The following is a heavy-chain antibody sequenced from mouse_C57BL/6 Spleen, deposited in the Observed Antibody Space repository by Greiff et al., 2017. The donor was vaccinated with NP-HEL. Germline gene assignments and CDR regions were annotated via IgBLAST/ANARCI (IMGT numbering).Heavy chain of an antibody. CDR1: GYTFTSYW. J-gene: IGHJ2*01. CDR2: INPSNGGT. CDR3: ARYSNYGSYFDY. D-gene: IGHD2-5*01. V-gene: IGHV1-53*01. Sequence: QVQLQQPGTELVKPGASVKLSCKASGYTFTSYWMHWVKQRPGQGLEWIGNINPSNGGTNYNEKFKSKATLTVDKSSSTAYMQRSSLTSEDSAVYYCARYSNYGSYFDYWGQGTTLTVSS.